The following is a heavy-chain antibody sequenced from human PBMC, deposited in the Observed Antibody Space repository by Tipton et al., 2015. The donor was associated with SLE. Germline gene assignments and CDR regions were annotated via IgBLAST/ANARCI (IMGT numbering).Heavy chain of an antibody. CDR1: GGAISSYY. CDR2: IHSSGST. CDR3: ARHFSGSYSFDY. V-gene: IGHV4-4*07. Sequence: TLSLTCTVSGGAISSYYWSWIRQPAGKGLEWIGQIHSSGSTSCNPSLKSRVSISVDMSKNQVSLKLSSVTAADTALYYCARHFSGSYSFDYWGQGKLVTVSS. J-gene: IGHJ4*02. D-gene: IGHD1-26*01.